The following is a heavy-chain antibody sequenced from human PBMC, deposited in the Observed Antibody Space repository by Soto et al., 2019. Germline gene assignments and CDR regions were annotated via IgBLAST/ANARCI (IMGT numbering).Heavy chain of an antibody. D-gene: IGHD3-9*01. V-gene: IGHV3-30-3*01. CDR3: ARDWETSATGLIDS. CDR2: TSYDGSNK. CDR1: GFTFSSYA. J-gene: IGHJ4*02. Sequence: GGSLRLSCVASGFTFSSYALHWVRQAPGKGLEWVAVTSYDGSNKYYADSVEGRFTISRDNSKNTLYLQTSSLTTEDTAMYYCARDWETSATGLIDSWGQGTLVAVSS.